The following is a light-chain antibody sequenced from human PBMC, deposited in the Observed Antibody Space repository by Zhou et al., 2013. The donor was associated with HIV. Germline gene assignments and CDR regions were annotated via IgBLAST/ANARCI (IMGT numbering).Light chain of an antibody. Sequence: DIQMTQSPSSLSASVGDRVSITCRASRGVRNDLAWFQQKPGKAPKRLIYEAATLQSGVPSRFSGSGSGTEFTLTISSLQPEDFATYYCLQHNSTRTFGQGTKVEIK. CDR2: EAA. V-gene: IGKV1-17*01. CDR3: LQHNSTRT. J-gene: IGKJ1*01. CDR1: RGVRND.